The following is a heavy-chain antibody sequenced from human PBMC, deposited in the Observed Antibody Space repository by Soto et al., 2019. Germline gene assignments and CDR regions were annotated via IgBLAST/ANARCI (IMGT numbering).Heavy chain of an antibody. Sequence: VGSLRLSCAASGFTFTSYSMNWVRQAPGQGLEWVSYITSKSTTIKYADSVKGRFTVSRDNAKNSLYLQLNSLRDEDTAVYYCAREMGACSDSSCYPGPYDSWGQGTLVTVSS. J-gene: IGHJ5*02. V-gene: IGHV3-48*02. CDR2: ITSKSTTI. CDR3: AREMGACSDSSCYPGPYDS. CDR1: GFTFTSYS. D-gene: IGHD3-16*01.